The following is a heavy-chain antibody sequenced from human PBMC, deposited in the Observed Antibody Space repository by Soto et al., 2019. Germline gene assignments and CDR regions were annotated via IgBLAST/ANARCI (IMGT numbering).Heavy chain of an antibody. Sequence: GESLKISCKGSGYSFTSYWIGWVRQMPGKGLEWMGIIYPGDSDTRYSPSFQGQVTISADKSISTAYLQWSSLKASDTAMYYCARHKHAVGYDYGGRGEFDYWGQATLVTVSS. V-gene: IGHV5-51*01. J-gene: IGHJ4*02. CDR1: GYSFTSYW. CDR3: ARHKHAVGYDYGGRGEFDY. D-gene: IGHD4-17*01. CDR2: IYPGDSDT.